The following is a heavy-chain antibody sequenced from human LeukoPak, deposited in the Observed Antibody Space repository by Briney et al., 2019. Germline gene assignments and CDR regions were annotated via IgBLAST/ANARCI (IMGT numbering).Heavy chain of an antibody. Sequence: PSETLSLTCTVSGGSISRYYWSWIRQPPGKGLEWIGYIYYSGSTNYNPSLKSRVTISVDTSKNQFSLKLSSVTAADTAVYYCARTKSPYSSSWYPYYYYGMDVWGQGTTVTVSS. V-gene: IGHV4-59*01. D-gene: IGHD6-13*01. J-gene: IGHJ6*02. CDR2: IYYSGST. CDR1: GGSISRYY. CDR3: ARTKSPYSSSWYPYYYYGMDV.